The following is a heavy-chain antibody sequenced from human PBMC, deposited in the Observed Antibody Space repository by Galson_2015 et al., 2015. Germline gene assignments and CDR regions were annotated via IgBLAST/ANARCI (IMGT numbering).Heavy chain of an antibody. J-gene: IGHJ6*02. CDR1: GGPISSGGYY. Sequence: TLSLTCTVSGGPISSGGYYWSWIRQHPGKGLEWIGYIYYSGSTYYNPSLKSRVTISVDTSKNQFSLKLSSVTAADTAVYYCARDRIQLWFGMDVWGQGTTVTVSS. D-gene: IGHD5-18*01. CDR3: ARDRIQLWFGMDV. V-gene: IGHV4-31*03. CDR2: IYYSGST.